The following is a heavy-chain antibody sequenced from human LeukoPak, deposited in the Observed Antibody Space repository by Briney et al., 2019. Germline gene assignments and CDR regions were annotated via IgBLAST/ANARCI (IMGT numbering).Heavy chain of an antibody. CDR1: GGSISSYY. D-gene: IGHD3-10*01. CDR2: IYYSGST. V-gene: IGHV4-59*01. Sequence: SETLSLTCTVSGGSISSYYWSWIRQPPGKGLEWIGYIYYSGSTNYNPSLKSRVTISVDTSKDQFSLKLSSVTAADTAVYYCARGPRLRVPCYFDYGGQGTLVTVSS. J-gene: IGHJ4*02. CDR3: ARGPRLRVPCYFDY.